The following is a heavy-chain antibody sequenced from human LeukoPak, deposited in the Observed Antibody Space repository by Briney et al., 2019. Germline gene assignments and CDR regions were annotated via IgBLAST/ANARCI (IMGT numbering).Heavy chain of an antibody. J-gene: IGHJ5*02. V-gene: IGHV4-34*01. CDR1: GGSFSGYY. CDR3: ASGSPVAGTENWFDP. CDR2: INHSGST. D-gene: IGHD6-19*01. Sequence: SETLSLTCAVYGGSFSGYYWSWIRQPPGKGLEWIGEINHSGSTNYNPSLKSRVTISVDTSKNQFSLKLSSVTAADTAVYYCASGSPVAGTENWFDPWGQGTLVTVSS.